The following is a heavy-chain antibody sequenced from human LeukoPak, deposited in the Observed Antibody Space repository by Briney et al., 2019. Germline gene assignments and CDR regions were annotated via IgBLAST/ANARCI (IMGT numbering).Heavy chain of an antibody. D-gene: IGHD3-10*01. J-gene: IGHJ6*04. CDR3: ARDGEYYGSGSYYKKPYYYYGMDV. Sequence: PSETLSLTCTVSGGSVSSGSYYWSWIRQPPGKGLEWIGYIYYSGSTNYNPSLKSRVTISVDTSKNQFSLKLSSVTAADTAVYYCARDGEYYGSGSYYKKPYYYYGMDVWGKGTTVTVSS. V-gene: IGHV4-61*01. CDR1: GGSVSSGSYY. CDR2: IYYSGST.